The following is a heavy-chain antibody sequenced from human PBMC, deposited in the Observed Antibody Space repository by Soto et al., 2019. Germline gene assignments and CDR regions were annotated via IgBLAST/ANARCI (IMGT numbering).Heavy chain of an antibody. D-gene: IGHD1-26*01. Sequence: GSGPTLVNPTQTLTLTCTFSGFSLSTDGVGVGWIRQPPGKALEWLALLYWNDDKRYSPSLKTRLTITKDTSKNQVVLTMTNMDPVDTATYYCAHRLRDSGSYSSYSDYWGQGTLVTVSS. V-gene: IGHV2-5*01. CDR1: GFSLSTDGVG. CDR3: AHRLRDSGSYSSYSDY. J-gene: IGHJ4*02. CDR2: LYWNDDK.